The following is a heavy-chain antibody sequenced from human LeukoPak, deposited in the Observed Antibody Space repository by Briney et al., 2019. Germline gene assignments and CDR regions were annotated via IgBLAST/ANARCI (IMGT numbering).Heavy chain of an antibody. V-gene: IGHV5-51*01. J-gene: IGHJ4*02. CDR3: AIPYGDYVGY. Sequence: EWMGIIYPSDSDTRYSPSFQGQVTISADKSISTAYLQWSSLKASDTAMYYCAIPYGDYVGYWGQGTLVTVSS. CDR2: IYPSDSDT. D-gene: IGHD4-17*01.